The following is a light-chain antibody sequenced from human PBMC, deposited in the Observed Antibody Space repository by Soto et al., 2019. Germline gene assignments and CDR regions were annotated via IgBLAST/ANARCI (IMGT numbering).Light chain of an antibody. CDR2: EVS. CDR3: NSYEDGDNWV. V-gene: IGLV2-8*01. J-gene: IGLJ3*02. CDR1: SSDVGGYDF. Sequence: QSALTQPPSASGSPGQSVTISCTGTSSDVGGYDFVSWYQHHPGKAPKLMIYEVSKRPSGVPDRFSGSKSGNTASLTVSGPQAEEGADYYGNSYEDGDNWVSGGVTRVTF.